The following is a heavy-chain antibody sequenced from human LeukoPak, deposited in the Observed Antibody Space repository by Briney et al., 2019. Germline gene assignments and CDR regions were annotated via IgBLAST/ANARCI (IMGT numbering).Heavy chain of an antibody. Sequence: ASVKVSCKASGYTFTGYHVHWVRQAPGQGLEWMGWINTNTGNPTYAQGFTGRFVFSLDTSVSTAYLQISSLKAEDTAVYYCARDLGTLSLPMLGVYWGQGTLVTVSS. CDR1: GYTFTGYH. J-gene: IGHJ4*02. V-gene: IGHV7-4-1*02. CDR2: INTNTGNP. D-gene: IGHD2-8*01. CDR3: ARDLGTLSLPMLGVY.